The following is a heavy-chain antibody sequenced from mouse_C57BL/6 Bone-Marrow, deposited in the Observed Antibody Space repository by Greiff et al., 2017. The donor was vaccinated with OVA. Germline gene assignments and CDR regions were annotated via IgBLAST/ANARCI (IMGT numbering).Heavy chain of an antibody. V-gene: IGHV1-42*01. D-gene: IGHD4-1*01. CDR2: LNPSTGGT. Sequence: EVQVVESGPELVKPGASVKISCKASGYSFTGYYMNWVKQSPEKSLEWIGELNPSTGGTTYNQKFQAKATLNVDKSSSTAYMQLKSLTAEDSAVYYCARVGTSPFAYWGQGTLVTVSA. CDR1: GYSFTGYY. CDR3: ARVGTSPFAY. J-gene: IGHJ3*01.